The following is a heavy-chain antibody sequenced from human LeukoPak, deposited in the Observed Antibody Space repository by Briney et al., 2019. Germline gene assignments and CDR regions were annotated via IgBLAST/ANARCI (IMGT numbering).Heavy chain of an antibody. J-gene: IGHJ4*02. Sequence: GGSPRLSCTASGFTFGDYAMSWFRQAPGKGLEWVGFIRSKAYGGTTEYAASVKGRFTISRDDSKSIAYLQMNSLKTEDTAVYYCTRRYCSGGSCFPPDYWGQGTPVTVSS. D-gene: IGHD2-15*01. CDR1: GFTFGDYA. CDR2: IRSKAYGGTT. V-gene: IGHV3-49*03. CDR3: TRRYCSGGSCFPPDY.